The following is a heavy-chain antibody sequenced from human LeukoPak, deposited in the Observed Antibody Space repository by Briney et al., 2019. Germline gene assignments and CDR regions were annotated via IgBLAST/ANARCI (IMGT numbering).Heavy chain of an antibody. CDR1: GFTFSSYA. D-gene: IGHD3-22*01. CDR2: ISGSGGTT. CDR3: AKKYYYDSSAFLRSAFDI. V-gene: IGHV3-23*01. J-gene: IGHJ3*02. Sequence: GGSLRLSCAASGFTFSSYAMNWVRQAPGKGLEWVSGISGSGGTTYYADSVKGRFTISRDNSKNTLSLQMNSLRAEDTAVYYCAKKYYYDSSAFLRSAFDIWGQGTLVTVSS.